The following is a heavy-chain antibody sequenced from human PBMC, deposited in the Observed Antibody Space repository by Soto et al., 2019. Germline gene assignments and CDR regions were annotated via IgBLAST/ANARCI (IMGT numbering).Heavy chain of an antibody. CDR1: GFTFDDYG. CDR2: INWIGGST. Sequence: LRLSCAASGFTFDDYGMNWVRQAPGKGLEWVSSINWIGGSTAYADSVKGRFTVSRDNAKNSLYLQMNSLRAEDTALYYCTRDRIAAAGTFDYWGRGTLVTVSS. CDR3: TRDRIAAAGTFDY. J-gene: IGHJ4*02. V-gene: IGHV3-20*04. D-gene: IGHD6-13*01.